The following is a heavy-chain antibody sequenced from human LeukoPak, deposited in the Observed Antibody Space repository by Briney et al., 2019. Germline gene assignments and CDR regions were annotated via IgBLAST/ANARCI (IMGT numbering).Heavy chain of an antibody. V-gene: IGHV3-53*01. CDR3: ARNPPYDAYAFYI. J-gene: IGHJ3*02. Sequence: PGGSLRLSCAASGFTVSNNYMSWVRQAPGKGLEWVSVIYSGGSTYYADSVKGRFTISRDNSKNTLYLQMNSLRAEDTAMYYCARNPPYDAYAFYIWGQGTMVTVSS. CDR2: IYSGGST. D-gene: IGHD3-22*01. CDR1: GFTVSNNY.